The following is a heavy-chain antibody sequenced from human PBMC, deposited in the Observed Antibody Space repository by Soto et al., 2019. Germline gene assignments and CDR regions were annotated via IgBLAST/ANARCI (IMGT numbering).Heavy chain of an antibody. CDR1: GGTFSSNV. J-gene: IGHJ6*02. CDR3: ERDVDSGRLSDL. Sequence: QVQLEESGPGVKKPSSAPSVSCAVSGGTFSSNVMSCVRQPPGQELQWWGGIISLCGRTDYAQTLQGRITITADESTTPVSLDLSSLSFADTAVYYCERDVDSGRLSDLWGQGTMVFVSS. V-gene: IGHV1-69*01. D-gene: IGHD1-26*01. CDR2: IISLCGRT.